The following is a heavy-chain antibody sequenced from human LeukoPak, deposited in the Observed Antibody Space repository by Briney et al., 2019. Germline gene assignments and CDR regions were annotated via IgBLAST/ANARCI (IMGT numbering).Heavy chain of an antibody. J-gene: IGHJ6*02. CDR3: ARRPWYYYHGMDV. CDR2: ISSSGSTI. Sequence: GGSLRLSCAASGFTFSSYEMNWVRQAPWKGLEWVSYISSSGSTIYYADSVKGRFTISRDNAKNSLYLQMNSLRAEDTAVYYCARRPWYYYHGMDVWGQGTTVTVSS. V-gene: IGHV3-48*03. CDR1: GFTFSSYE.